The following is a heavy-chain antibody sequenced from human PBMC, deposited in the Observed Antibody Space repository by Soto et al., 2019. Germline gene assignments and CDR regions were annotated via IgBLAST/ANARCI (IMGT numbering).Heavy chain of an antibody. CDR1: GLIFSNYW. Sequence: EVQLVESGGGLVQPGGSLRLSCDASGLIFSNYWMAWVRQAPGKGLEWVANIKPDGSATFHADSVKGLFTVSRDNAKRSLYLQLSGLRVEDTAVYYCAASNWYTLNYWGQGTLVTVSS. CDR3: AASNWYTLNY. D-gene: IGHD6-13*01. CDR2: IKPDGSAT. V-gene: IGHV3-7*01. J-gene: IGHJ4*02.